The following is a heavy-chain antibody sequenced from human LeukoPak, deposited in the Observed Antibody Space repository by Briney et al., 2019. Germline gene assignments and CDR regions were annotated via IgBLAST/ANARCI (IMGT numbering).Heavy chain of an antibody. D-gene: IGHD6-13*01. V-gene: IGHV3-21*01. J-gene: IGHJ4*02. CDR2: ISSTTSYI. Sequence: GGSLRLSCAASGFTFSSYSRNWVRQAPGKGRAWVSSISSTTSYINYADSVRGRFTISRDNAKNSLYLQMNSLRAEDTAVYYCARSLTAAAGNLGYWGQGTLITVSS. CDR3: ARSLTAAAGNLGY. CDR1: GFTFSSYS.